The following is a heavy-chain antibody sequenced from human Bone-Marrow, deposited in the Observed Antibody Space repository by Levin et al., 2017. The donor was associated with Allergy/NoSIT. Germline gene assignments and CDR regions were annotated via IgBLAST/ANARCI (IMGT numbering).Heavy chain of an antibody. J-gene: IGHJ4*02. CDR1: GFSFSNYA. CDR2: ISESGDTT. CDR3: AKQYVVGG. V-gene: IGHV3-23*01. D-gene: IGHD2-15*01. Sequence: ASVKVSCAASGFSFSNYAMNWVRQAPGKGLEWVSSISESGDTTDYADSVKGRFTISRDNSKNTLFLQMNSLRPDDTAVYYCAKQYVVGGWGQGTLVTVSS.